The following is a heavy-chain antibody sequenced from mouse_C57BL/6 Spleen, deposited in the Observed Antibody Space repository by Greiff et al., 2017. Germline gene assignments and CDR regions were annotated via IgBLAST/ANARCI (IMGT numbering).Heavy chain of an antibody. CDR2: IDPSDSET. J-gene: IGHJ4*01. V-gene: IGHV1-52*01. CDR1: GYTFTSYW. Sequence: QVQLKQPGAELVRPGSSVKLSCKASGYTFTSYWMHWVKQRPIQGLEWIGNIDPSDSETHYNQKFKDKATLTVDKSSSTAYMQLSSLTSEDSAVYYFARAGYYAMDYWGQGTSVTVSS. CDR3: ARAGYYAMDY.